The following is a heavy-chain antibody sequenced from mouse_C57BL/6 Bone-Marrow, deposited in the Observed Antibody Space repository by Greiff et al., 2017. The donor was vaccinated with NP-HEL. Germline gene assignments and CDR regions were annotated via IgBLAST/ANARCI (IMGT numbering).Heavy chain of an antibody. CDR2: IDPETGGT. CDR3: KLRYY. Sequence: VKLMESGAELVRPGASVTLSCKASGYTFTDYEMHWVKQTPVHGLEWIGAIDPETGGTAYSHKYKGKAILTANKSSSTAYIALRSLTSEDSAVYYCKLRYYWGQGTTLTVSS. CDR1: GYTFTDYE. D-gene: IGHD1-1*01. J-gene: IGHJ2*01. V-gene: IGHV1-15*01.